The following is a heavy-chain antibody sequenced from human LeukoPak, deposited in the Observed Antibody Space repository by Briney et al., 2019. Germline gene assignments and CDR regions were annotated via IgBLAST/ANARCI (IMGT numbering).Heavy chain of an antibody. Sequence: SGTLSLTCAVSGGSISSSNWWSWVHQPPGKGLERIGEIYHSGSTNYNPSLKSRVTISVDKSKNQFSLKLSSVTAADTAVYYCARVFQQDTFFDYWGQGTLVTVSS. CDR1: GGSISSSNW. D-gene: IGHD3-16*01. CDR2: IYHSGST. V-gene: IGHV4-4*02. CDR3: ARVFQQDTFFDY. J-gene: IGHJ4*02.